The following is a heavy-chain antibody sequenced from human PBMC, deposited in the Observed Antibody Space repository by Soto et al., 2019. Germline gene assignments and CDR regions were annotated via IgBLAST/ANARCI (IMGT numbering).Heavy chain of an antibody. D-gene: IGHD2-15*01. CDR2: ISSSGSTI. V-gene: IGHV3-11*01. Sequence: PGGSLRLSCAASGFTFSDYFMSWIRQAPGKGLEWVSYISSSGSTIYYADSVKGRFTISRDNAKNSLYLQMNSLRAEDTAVYYCARRYCSGGSCYSHFDYWGQGTLVTVSS. J-gene: IGHJ4*02. CDR1: GFTFSDYF. CDR3: ARRYCSGGSCYSHFDY.